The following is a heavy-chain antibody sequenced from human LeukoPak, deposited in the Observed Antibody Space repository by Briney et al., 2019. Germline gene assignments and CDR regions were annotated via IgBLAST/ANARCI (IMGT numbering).Heavy chain of an antibody. Sequence: ASVKVSCKASGGTFSSYAISWVRQAPGQGLEWMGRIIPILGIANYAQKFQGRVTITADKSTSTAYMELSSLRSEDTAVYYCARNYYDSSGYYWGQETLVTVSS. CDR3: ARNYYDSSGYY. J-gene: IGHJ4*02. CDR2: IIPILGIA. V-gene: IGHV1-69*04. D-gene: IGHD3-22*01. CDR1: GGTFSSYA.